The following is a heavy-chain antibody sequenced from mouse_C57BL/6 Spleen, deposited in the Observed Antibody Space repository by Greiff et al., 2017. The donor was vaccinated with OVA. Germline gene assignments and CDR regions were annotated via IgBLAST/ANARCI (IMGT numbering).Heavy chain of an antibody. V-gene: IGHV1-15*01. CDR2: IDPETGGT. J-gene: IGHJ1*03. CDR3: TRGYGSSSL. D-gene: IGHD1-1*01. Sequence: QVQLQQSGAELVRPGASVTLSCKASGYTFTDYEMHWVKQTPVHGLEWIGAIDPETGGTAYNQKFTGKAILTADKSSSTAYMELRSLTSEDSAVYYCTRGYGSSSLWGTGTTVTVSS. CDR1: GYTFTDYE.